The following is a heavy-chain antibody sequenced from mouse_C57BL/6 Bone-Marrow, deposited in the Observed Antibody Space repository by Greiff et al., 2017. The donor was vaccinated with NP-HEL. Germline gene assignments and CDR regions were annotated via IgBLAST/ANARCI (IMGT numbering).Heavy chain of an antibody. J-gene: IGHJ3*01. V-gene: IGHV1-81*01. D-gene: IGHD1-1*01. CDR3: ARGYYGSSYTWFAY. CDR2: IYPRSGNT. Sequence: QVHVKQSGAELARPGASVKLSCKASGYTFTSYGISWVKQRTGQGLEWIGEIYPRSGNTYYNEKFKGKATLTADKSSSTAYMELRSLTSEDSAVYFCARGYYGSSYTWFAYWGQGTLVTVSA. CDR1: GYTFTSYG.